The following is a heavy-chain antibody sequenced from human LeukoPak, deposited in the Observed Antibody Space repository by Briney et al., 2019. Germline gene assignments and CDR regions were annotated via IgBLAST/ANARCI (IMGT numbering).Heavy chain of an antibody. CDR3: ARHRPSAIVVVPAAKVAYFQH. D-gene: IGHD2-2*01. J-gene: IGHJ1*01. Sequence: SETLSLTCTVSGGSLSSSDYYWGWIRQPPGKGLEWIGNIFYTGSTYYNPSLKSRVTVSVDTSKNQFSLKLSSVTAADTAVYYCARHRPSAIVVVPAAKVAYFQHWGQGTLVTVSS. CDR1: GGSLSSSDYY. V-gene: IGHV4-39*01. CDR2: IFYTGST.